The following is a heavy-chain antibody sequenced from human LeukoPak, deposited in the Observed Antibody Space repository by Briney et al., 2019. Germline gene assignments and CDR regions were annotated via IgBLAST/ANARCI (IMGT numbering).Heavy chain of an antibody. V-gene: IGHV3-11*05. Sequence: PGGSLRLSCAASGFTFSDYYMSWIRQAPGKGLEWVSYISSSSSYTNYADSVKGRFTISRDNAKNSLYLQMNSLRREDTAVYYCARGELVPEGFHYWGQGALGTVSS. CDR1: GFTFSDYY. D-gene: IGHD3-10*01. CDR2: ISSSSSYT. J-gene: IGHJ4*02. CDR3: ARGELVPEGFHY.